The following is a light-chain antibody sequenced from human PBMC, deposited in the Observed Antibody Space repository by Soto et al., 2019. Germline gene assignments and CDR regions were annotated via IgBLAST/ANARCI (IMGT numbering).Light chain of an antibody. Sequence: QSALTQPASVSGSPGQSITISCTGISSDVGSYNLVSWYQQHPGKAPKVMIYEGSKRPSGVSNRFSGSRPGNTPSLTISGLQDEDDAHSYCSAYAGSSTHVQFGRGTTLTVL. V-gene: IGLV2-23*01. CDR3: SAYAGSSTHVQ. J-gene: IGLJ2*01. CDR1: SSDVGSYNL. CDR2: EGS.